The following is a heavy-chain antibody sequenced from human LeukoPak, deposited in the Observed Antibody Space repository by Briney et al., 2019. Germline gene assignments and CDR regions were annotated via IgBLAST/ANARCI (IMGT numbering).Heavy chain of an antibody. V-gene: IGHV3-23*01. Sequence: GGSLRLSCAASGFTFNTHPMSWVRQAPGKGLEWVSSISGSGANTYYPDSVRGRFTISRDNSKNTLYLQMNSLRAEDTAVYYCARGGDCSSTSCYSGGLWFDPWGQGTLVTVSS. D-gene: IGHD2-2*02. CDR3: ARGGDCSSTSCYSGGLWFDP. CDR2: ISGSGANT. CDR1: GFTFNTHP. J-gene: IGHJ5*02.